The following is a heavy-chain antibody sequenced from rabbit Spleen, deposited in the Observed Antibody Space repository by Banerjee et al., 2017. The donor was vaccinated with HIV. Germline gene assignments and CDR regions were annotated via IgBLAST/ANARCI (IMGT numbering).Heavy chain of an antibody. CDR1: GFSFSSNA. CDR3: ARGSDIVGYGGYANL. J-gene: IGHJ4*01. Sequence: EESGGGLVQPEGSLTLTCTASGFSFSSNAMCWVRQAPGKRPEWIACIYNGDGSTYYASWAKGRFTISKTSSTTVTLQMTSLTAADTATYFCARGSDIVGYGGYANLWGPGTLVTVS. D-gene: IGHD2-1*01. CDR2: IYNGDGST. V-gene: IGHV1S47*01.